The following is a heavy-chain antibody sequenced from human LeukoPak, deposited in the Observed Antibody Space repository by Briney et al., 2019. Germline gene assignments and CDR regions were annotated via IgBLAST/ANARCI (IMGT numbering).Heavy chain of an antibody. CDR1: GGSIGRYY. CDR3: ARQGGYIAPLAL. J-gene: IGHJ4*02. D-gene: IGHD6-13*01. CDR2: IYYSGST. V-gene: IGHV4-59*01. Sequence: SETLSLTCTVSGGSIGRYYWSWVRQPPGKGLEWIGHIYYSGSTNYNPSLRGRVTISVDTSKNQFSLKLSSVTAADTAVYYCARQGGYIAPLALWGQGTLVTVSA.